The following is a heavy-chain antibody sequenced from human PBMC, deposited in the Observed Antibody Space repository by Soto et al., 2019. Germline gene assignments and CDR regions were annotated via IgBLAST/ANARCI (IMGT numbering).Heavy chain of an antibody. CDR1: GYMFTDYY. Sequence: QVQLVQSGAEVKKPGASVKVSCKASGYMFTDYYMHWVRQAPGQGLEWMGWINPNSGGTNYAQKFQGWVTMTRDTSISTAYMELSRLRSDDTAVYYCARNAYSSTPYYHYGMDVLVQGTTVTVSS. CDR2: INPNSGGT. D-gene: IGHD6-19*01. CDR3: ARNAYSSTPYYHYGMDV. J-gene: IGHJ6*02. V-gene: IGHV1-2*04.